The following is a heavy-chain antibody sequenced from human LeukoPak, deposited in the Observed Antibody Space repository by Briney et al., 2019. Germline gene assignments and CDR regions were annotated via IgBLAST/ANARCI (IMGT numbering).Heavy chain of an antibody. V-gene: IGHV3-33*01. J-gene: IGHJ4*02. D-gene: IGHD3-10*01. Sequence: GGSLRLSCAASGFGFSTYAMHWVRQAPGKGLEWVALIWHDASHTFYTDSVKGRFTISRDNSKNTVYLQMNSLGGEDTAVYYCAGVIFGSESYPDDWGQGSLVTVSS. CDR2: IWHDASHT. CDR1: GFGFSTYA. CDR3: AGVIFGSESYPDD.